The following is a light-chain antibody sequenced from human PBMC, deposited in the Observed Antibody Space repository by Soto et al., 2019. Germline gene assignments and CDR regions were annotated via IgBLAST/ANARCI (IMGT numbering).Light chain of an antibody. J-gene: IGKJ1*01. Sequence: EIVLTQSPGTLSLSPGERTTLSCRASQSISSSYLAWYQQKPGQAPRLLVYGASSRATGIPDRFSGSGSGTAFTLTLSRLEPEDVALYYCQQDCITFWPLGQGTKVEIK. CDR3: QQDCITFWP. CDR2: GAS. CDR1: QSISSSY. V-gene: IGKV3-20*01.